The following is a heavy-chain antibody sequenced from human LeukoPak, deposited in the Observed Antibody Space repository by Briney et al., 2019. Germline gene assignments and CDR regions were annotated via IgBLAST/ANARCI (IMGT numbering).Heavy chain of an antibody. J-gene: IGHJ4*02. Sequence: GASVKVSCKASGYTFTSHGVIWVRQAPGQGLEWMGWISGYNGNTNYAQKIQGRVTMTTDTSTTTAYMELRSLRSDDTAVYYCARARTMYYYDSSVDWGQGTLVTVSS. V-gene: IGHV1-18*01. D-gene: IGHD3-22*01. CDR1: GYTFTSHG. CDR3: ARARTMYYYDSSVD. CDR2: ISGYNGNT.